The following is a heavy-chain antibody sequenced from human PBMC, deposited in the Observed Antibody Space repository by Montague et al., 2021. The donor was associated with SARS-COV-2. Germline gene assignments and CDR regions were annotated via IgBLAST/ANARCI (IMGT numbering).Heavy chain of an antibody. V-gene: IGHV3-7*01. CDR3: ARDRGWQSYDS. J-gene: IGHJ4*02. CDR1: GFTLRGYW. D-gene: IGHD6-19*01. Sequence: SLRLSCAASGFTLRGYWMTWVRQAPGKGLEWVASINRVGTEESYVYSVRGRFTISRDNAQNSLFLQINRLRVEDTAVYYCARDRGWQSYDSWGQGSLVIVSS. CDR2: INRVGTEE.